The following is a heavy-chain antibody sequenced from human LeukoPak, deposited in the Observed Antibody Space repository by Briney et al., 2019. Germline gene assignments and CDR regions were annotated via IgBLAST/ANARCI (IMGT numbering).Heavy chain of an antibody. V-gene: IGHV4-39*01. D-gene: IGHD4-17*01. CDR3: ARQAVTKPFDY. Sequence: SETLSLTCTVSGXXISSSXXYWGWIRXXXXXXXXWIGSIYYSGSTYYNPSLKSRVTISVDTSKNQFSLKLSSVTAADTAVYYCARQAVTKPFDYWGQGTLVTVSS. CDR2: IYYSGST. J-gene: IGHJ4*02. CDR1: GXXISSSXXY.